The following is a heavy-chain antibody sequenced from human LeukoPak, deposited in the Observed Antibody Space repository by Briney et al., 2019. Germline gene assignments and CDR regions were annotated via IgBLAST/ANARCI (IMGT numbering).Heavy chain of an antibody. CDR1: GFTFSSYA. J-gene: IGHJ4*02. Sequence: GGSLRLSCAASGFTFSSYAMHWVRQAPGKGLEWVAVISYDGGNTYYADSVKGRFTISRDNSKNTLLVQMNSLRAEDTAVYYCAKEVPATLTGFDYWGQGTLVTVSS. CDR2: ISYDGGNT. CDR3: AKEVPATLTGFDY. D-gene: IGHD2-2*01. V-gene: IGHV3-30-3*01.